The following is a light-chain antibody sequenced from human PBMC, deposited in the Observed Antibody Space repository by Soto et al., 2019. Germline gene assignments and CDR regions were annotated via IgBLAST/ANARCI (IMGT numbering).Light chain of an antibody. CDR1: NKDLYSSNNKNY. J-gene: IGKJ4*01. CDR3: EDSYTAPRR. Sequence: VRSISKDWKAVALGKRATLSGSRINKDLYSSNNKNYLAWYQQKPGQPPKLLIYWASTRESGVPDRFSVSGPETDFAISLRTRHSGETALYICEDSYTAPRRVAGGTKVDIK. CDR2: WAS. V-gene: IGKV4-1*01.